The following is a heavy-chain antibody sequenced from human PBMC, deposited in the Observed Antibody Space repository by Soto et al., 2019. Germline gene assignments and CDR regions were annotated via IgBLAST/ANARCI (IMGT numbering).Heavy chain of an antibody. CDR3: ARGCFGRFYDY. D-gene: IGHD3-3*01. CDR2: ISSTSSAM. Sequence: VQLVESGGGLVQPGWSLRLSCAASGFSFSDYSMNWVRQAPGRGLEWVSYISSTSSAMYYADSVKGRFTISRDNAKNSLYLQMNSLRAEDTAVYYCARGCFGRFYDYWGQGTLVTVSS. J-gene: IGHJ4*02. CDR1: GFSFSDYS. V-gene: IGHV3-48*01.